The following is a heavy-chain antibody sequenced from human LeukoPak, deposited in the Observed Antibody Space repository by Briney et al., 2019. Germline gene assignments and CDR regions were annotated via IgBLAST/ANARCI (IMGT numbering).Heavy chain of an antibody. CDR2: IYVDGVKK. CDR3: VKEYSYGEFDY. V-gene: IGHV3-30*02. J-gene: IGHJ4*02. CDR1: GFTFTTYG. Sequence: PGGSLRLSCAASGFTFTTYGFHWVRRAPGKGLEWVSVIYVDGVKKYYADSVKGRFTISRDNSKNTLYLQMSSLRAEDTAVYYCVKEYSYGEFDYWGQGTLVTVSS. D-gene: IGHD5-18*01.